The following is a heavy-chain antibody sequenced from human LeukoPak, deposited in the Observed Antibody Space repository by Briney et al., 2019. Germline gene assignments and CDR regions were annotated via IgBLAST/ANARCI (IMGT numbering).Heavy chain of an antibody. Sequence: SETLSLTCTVSGGSISSGSYYWSWIRQPPGKGLEWIGYVYYSGSTNYNPSLKSRVTMSVDTSKNQFSLKLSSVTAADTAVYYCARVMVTNYWFDPWGQGILVTVSS. CDR3: ARVMVTNYWFDP. CDR1: GGSISSGSYY. J-gene: IGHJ5*02. CDR2: VYYSGST. D-gene: IGHD2-21*02. V-gene: IGHV4-61*01.